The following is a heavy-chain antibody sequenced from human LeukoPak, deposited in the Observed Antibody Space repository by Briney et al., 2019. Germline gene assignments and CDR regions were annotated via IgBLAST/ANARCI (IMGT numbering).Heavy chain of an antibody. D-gene: IGHD3-10*01. CDR3: ARAEPYYYGSGSYLFDY. Sequence: SETLSLTCTVSGGSISSYYWSWIRQPPGKGLEWIGYIYYSGSTNYNPSLKSRVTISVDTSKNQFSLKLSSVTAADTAVYYCARAEPYYYGSGSYLFDYWGQGTLVTVSS. J-gene: IGHJ4*02. CDR2: IYYSGST. V-gene: IGHV4-59*01. CDR1: GGSISSYY.